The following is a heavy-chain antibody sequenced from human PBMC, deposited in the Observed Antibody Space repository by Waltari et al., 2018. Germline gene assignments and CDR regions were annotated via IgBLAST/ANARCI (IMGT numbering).Heavy chain of an antibody. CDR2: INPNRGGT. Sequence: QVQLVQSGAEVKKPGASVKVSCKASGYTFTGYYMHWVRQAPGQGLEWMGRINPNRGGTNYAQKFQGRVTITADKSTSTAYMELSSLRSEDTAVYYCARDLGDYWGQGTLVTISS. J-gene: IGHJ4*02. CDR1: GYTFTGYY. CDR3: ARDLGDY. V-gene: IGHV1-2*06.